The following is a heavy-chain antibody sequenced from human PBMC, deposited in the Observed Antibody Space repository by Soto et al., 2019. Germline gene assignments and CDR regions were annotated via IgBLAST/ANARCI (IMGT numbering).Heavy chain of an antibody. CDR3: AKHFRRLQHKCYFQY. Sequence: GSLRLSRAASGFTFSSYAMSWVRQAPGNGLEWVSAISGSGGSTYYADSVKGRFTISRDNSKNTLYLQMNSLRAEDTAVYYCAKHFRRLQHKCYFQYWGQGTLVTVSS. V-gene: IGHV3-23*01. D-gene: IGHD3-3*02. J-gene: IGHJ4*02. CDR1: GFTFSSYA. CDR2: ISGSGGST.